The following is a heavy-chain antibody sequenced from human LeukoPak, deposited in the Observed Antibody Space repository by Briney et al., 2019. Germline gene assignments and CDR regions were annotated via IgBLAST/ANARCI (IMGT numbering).Heavy chain of an antibody. V-gene: IGHV3-53*01. Sequence: GGSLRLSCAASGFTVSSNYMSWVRQAPGKGLEWVSVIYSGGSTYYADSVKGRFTISRDNSKNTLYLQMNSLRAEDTAVYYCARERGNSSSYPLGYWGQGTLVTVSS. CDR2: IYSGGST. D-gene: IGHD6-13*01. J-gene: IGHJ4*02. CDR1: GFTVSSNY. CDR3: ARERGNSSSYPLGY.